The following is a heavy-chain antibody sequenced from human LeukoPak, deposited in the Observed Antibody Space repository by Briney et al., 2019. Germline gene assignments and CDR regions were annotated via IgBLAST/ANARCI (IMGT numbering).Heavy chain of an antibody. V-gene: IGHV3-74*01. D-gene: IGHD1-14*01. CDR2: IKSDGSVT. CDR3: ARDHDAVGTTIDH. J-gene: IGHJ4*02. CDR1: GFTFSSYW. Sequence: GGSLRLSCAASGFTFSSYWMHWVRQAPGEGVVWVTRIKSDGSVTWYAGSVKGRFTISRDNAKNMLYLQMNSLRDEDTAVYFCARDHDAVGTTIDHWGQGTLVTVSS.